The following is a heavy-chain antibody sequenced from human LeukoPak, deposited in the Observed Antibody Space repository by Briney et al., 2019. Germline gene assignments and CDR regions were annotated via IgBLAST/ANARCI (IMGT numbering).Heavy chain of an antibody. Sequence: GRSLRLSCSASGFTFSSYAMHWVRQAPGKGLEWVAVISYDGSNKYYADSVKGRFTISRDNSKNTLYLQMNSLRAEDTAVYYCARDGPTVAGTAHWFDPWGQGTLVTVSS. CDR3: ARDGPTVAGTAHWFDP. J-gene: IGHJ5*02. D-gene: IGHD6-19*01. CDR2: ISYDGSNK. V-gene: IGHV3-30-3*01. CDR1: GFTFSSYA.